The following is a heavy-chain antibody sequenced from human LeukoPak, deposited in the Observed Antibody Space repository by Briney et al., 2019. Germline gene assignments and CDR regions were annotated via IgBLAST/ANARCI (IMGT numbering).Heavy chain of an antibody. D-gene: IGHD5-18*01. CDR3: ARDGTAMVTCMDV. Sequence: GGSLRLSCAASGFTFSSYSMNWVRQAPGKGLEWVSSISSSSSYIYYADSVKGRFTIYRDNAKNSLYLQMNSLRAEDTAVYYCARDGTAMVTCMDVWGQGTTVTVSS. CDR1: GFTFSSYS. V-gene: IGHV3-21*01. CDR2: ISSSSSYI. J-gene: IGHJ6*02.